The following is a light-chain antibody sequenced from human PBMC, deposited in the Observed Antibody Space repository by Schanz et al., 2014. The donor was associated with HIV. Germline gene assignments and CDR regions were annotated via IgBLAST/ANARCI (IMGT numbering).Light chain of an antibody. CDR3: SSYASSTTYV. Sequence: QSVLTQPPSVSAAPGQMVTISCSGTSSDVGGYNSVSWYQQHPGKVPKLMIYEASKRPSGVSNRFSGSRSGNTASLTISGLQAEDEADYYCSSYASSTTYVFGTGTKLTVL. J-gene: IGLJ1*01. V-gene: IGLV2-14*01. CDR2: EAS. CDR1: SSDVGGYNS.